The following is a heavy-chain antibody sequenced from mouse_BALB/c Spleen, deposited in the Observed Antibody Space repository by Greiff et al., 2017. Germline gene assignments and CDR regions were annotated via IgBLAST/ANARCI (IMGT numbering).Heavy chain of an antibody. J-gene: IGHJ2*01. V-gene: IGHV1-9*01. CDR3: ARGRMTDY. CDR1: GYTFSSYW. Sequence: VKVVESGAELMKPGASVKISCKATGYTFSSYWIEWVKQRPGHGLEWIGEILPGSGSTNYNEKFKGKATFTADTSSNTAYMQLSSLTSEDSAVYYCARGRMTDYWGQGTTLTVSS. CDR2: ILPGSGST.